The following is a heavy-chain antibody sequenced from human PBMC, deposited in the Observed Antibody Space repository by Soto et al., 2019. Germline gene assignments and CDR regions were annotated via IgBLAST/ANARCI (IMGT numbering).Heavy chain of an antibody. CDR3: AREAYVWGSVRPLYYFDY. D-gene: IGHD3-16*01. V-gene: IGHV4-30-4*01. Sequence: SETLSLTCTVSGGSISSGDYYWSWIRQPPGKGLEWIGYIYYSGSTYYNPSLKSRVTISVDTSKNQFSLKLSSVTAADTAVYYCAREAYVWGSVRPLYYFDYWGQGTLVTVSS. CDR1: GGSISSGDYY. CDR2: IYYSGST. J-gene: IGHJ4*02.